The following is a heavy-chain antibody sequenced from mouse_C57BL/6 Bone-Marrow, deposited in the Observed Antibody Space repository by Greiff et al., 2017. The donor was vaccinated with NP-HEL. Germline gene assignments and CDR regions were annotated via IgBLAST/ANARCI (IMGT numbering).Heavy chain of an antibody. V-gene: IGHV1-55*01. J-gene: IGHJ2*01. Sequence: VQLQQPGAELVKPGASVKISCKASGYTFTSYWITWVKQRPGQGLEWIGDIYPGSGSTNYNEKFKSKATLTVDTSSSTAYMQLSSLTSEDSAVYYCAREGYYGSSYVGYWGQGTTLTVSS. CDR3: AREGYYGSSYVGY. CDR1: GYTFTSYW. CDR2: IYPGSGST. D-gene: IGHD1-1*01.